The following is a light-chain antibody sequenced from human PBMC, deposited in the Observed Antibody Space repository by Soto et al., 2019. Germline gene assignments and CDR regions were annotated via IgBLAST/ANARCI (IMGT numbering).Light chain of an antibody. CDR3: HQRQSWPRT. V-gene: IGKV3-11*01. CDR2: YMS. CDR1: QYVGSR. Sequence: EIVLTQSPATLSSSPGETATLSCRASQYVGSRLAWYQHKPGQAPRLLIYYMSKRATGIPARFSGSGSGTDFTLTISSLAPYDFAIYYCHQRQSWPRTFGQGTKVEIK. J-gene: IGKJ1*01.